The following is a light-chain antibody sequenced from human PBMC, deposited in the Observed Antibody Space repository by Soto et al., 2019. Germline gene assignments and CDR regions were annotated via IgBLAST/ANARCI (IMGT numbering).Light chain of an antibody. Sequence: QSALTQPRSVSGSPGQSLTISCTGTSSDVGGYNYVSWYQQYPGQVPKLMIYDVTKRPSGVPDRVSGSKSGNTASLTISGLQSEYEADYYCCSHAGTYTYVFGTGTKVTVL. CDR3: CSHAGTYTYV. J-gene: IGLJ1*01. V-gene: IGLV2-11*01. CDR2: DVT. CDR1: SSDVGGYNY.